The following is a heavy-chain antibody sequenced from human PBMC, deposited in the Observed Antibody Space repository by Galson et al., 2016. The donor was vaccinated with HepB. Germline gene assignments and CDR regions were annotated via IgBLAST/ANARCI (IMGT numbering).Heavy chain of an antibody. CDR1: GYTFTNYY. J-gene: IGHJ4*02. CDR3: ARHHFDY. Sequence: SVKVSCKASGYTFTNYYIHWVRQAPGQGLEWMAIINPSGGTTTYAQKFQGRVTMTRDTSTSTVYMQLSSLRSEDTAVYYCARHHFDYWGQGVLVTVSS. V-gene: IGHV1-46*01. CDR2: INPSGGTT.